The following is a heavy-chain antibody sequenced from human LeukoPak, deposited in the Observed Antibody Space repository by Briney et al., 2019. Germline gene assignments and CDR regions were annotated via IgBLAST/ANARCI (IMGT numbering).Heavy chain of an antibody. J-gene: IGHJ5*02. CDR3: AREQNFVVVPAAGWFDP. Sequence: GRSLRLSCAASGFTFSSYAMHWVRQAPGKGLEWVAVISYDGSNKYYADSVKGRFTISRDNSKNTLYLQMNSLRAEDTAVYYCAREQNFVVVPAAGWFDPWGQGTLVTVSS. V-gene: IGHV3-30-3*01. CDR2: ISYDGSNK. D-gene: IGHD2-2*01. CDR1: GFTFSSYA.